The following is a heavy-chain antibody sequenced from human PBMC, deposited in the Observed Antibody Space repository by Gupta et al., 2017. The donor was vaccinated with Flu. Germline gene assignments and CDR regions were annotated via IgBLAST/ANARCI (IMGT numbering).Heavy chain of an antibody. CDR3: TTPDYGDYLDFDY. Sequence: APGKGLEWVGRIKSKTDGGTTDYAAPVKGRFTISRDDSKNTLYLQMNSLKTEDTAVYYCTTPDYGDYLDFDYWGQGTLVTVSS. CDR2: IKSKTDGGTT. V-gene: IGHV3-15*01. D-gene: IGHD4-17*01. J-gene: IGHJ4*02.